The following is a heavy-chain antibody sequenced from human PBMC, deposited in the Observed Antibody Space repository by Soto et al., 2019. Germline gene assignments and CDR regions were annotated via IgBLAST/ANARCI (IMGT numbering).Heavy chain of an antibody. CDR1: GFMFNIYG. CDR3: ARGDGRKYFDL. J-gene: IGHJ4*02. V-gene: IGHV3-33*01. D-gene: IGHD2-8*01. CDR2: IWHDGVTK. Sequence: VQLVESGGSVVQPGRSLRLSCEASGFMFNIYGMHWVRQAPGKGLEWVAIIWHDGVTKYYGDSVKDRFNISRDNSKNTVYLQMNSLRADDTAVYYCARGDGRKYFDLWGQGTPVTVSS.